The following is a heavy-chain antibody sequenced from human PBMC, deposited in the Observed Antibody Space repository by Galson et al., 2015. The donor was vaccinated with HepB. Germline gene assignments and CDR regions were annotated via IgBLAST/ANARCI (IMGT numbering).Heavy chain of an antibody. CDR1: GFTFSSYA. V-gene: IGHV3-23*01. CDR2: ISGSGGST. D-gene: IGHD5-12*01. Sequence: SLRLSCAASGFTFSSYAMSWVRQAPGRGLEWVSAISGSGGSTYYADSVKGRFTISRDNSKNTLYLQMNSLRAEDTAVYYCAKTPGYDSDSTFDYWGQGTLVTVSS. J-gene: IGHJ4*02. CDR3: AKTPGYDSDSTFDY.